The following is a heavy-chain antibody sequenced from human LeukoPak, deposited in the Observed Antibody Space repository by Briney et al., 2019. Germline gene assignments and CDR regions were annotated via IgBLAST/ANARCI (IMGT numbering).Heavy chain of an antibody. V-gene: IGHV3-21*01. J-gene: IGHJ6*02. CDR3: ARKRAGDYYYYGMDV. CDR1: GFTFSSYS. Sequence: GGSLRLSCAASGFTFSSYSMNWVRQAPGKGLEWVLSISSSSSYIYYADSVKGRFTISRDNAKNSLYLQMNSLRAEDTAVYYCARKRAGDYYYYGMDVWGQGTTVTVSS. D-gene: IGHD6-13*01. CDR2: ISSSSSYI.